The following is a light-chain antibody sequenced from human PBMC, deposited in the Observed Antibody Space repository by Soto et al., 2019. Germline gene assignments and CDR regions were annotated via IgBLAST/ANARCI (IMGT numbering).Light chain of an antibody. J-gene: IGLJ1*01. CDR1: SSDIGAYNS. V-gene: IGLV2-14*01. CDR3: LSYPASSTFV. Sequence: QSVLTQPASVSGSPGQSITISCTGTSSDIGAYNSVSWYQQHPGKAPKLIIFQVSFRPSAVSDRFSGSKSDNTASLTISGLQTEDEADYCCLSYPASSTFVFGTGTKVTVL. CDR2: QVS.